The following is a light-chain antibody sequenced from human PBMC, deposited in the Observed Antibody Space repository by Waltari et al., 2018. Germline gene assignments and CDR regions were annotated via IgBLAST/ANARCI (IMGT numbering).Light chain of an antibody. Sequence: QLVLTQSPSASASLGASVKLTCTLSSGHSSNIIAWLQQQPGAGPRYLMKVNSDGSHSKGDGIPDRFSGSSSGAERYLTISSVQSDDEADYYCQTGGHGTWVFGGGTKLTVL. V-gene: IGLV4-69*01. CDR2: VNSDGSH. CDR3: QTGGHGTWV. CDR1: SGHSSNI. J-gene: IGLJ3*02.